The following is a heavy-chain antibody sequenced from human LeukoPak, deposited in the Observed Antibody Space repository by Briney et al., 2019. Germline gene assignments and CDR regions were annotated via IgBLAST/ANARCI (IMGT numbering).Heavy chain of an antibody. CDR1: GYTFTAYY. J-gene: IGHJ4*02. Sequence: GASVKVSCKTFGYTFTAYYTLWVRQAPGQGPEWMGWINPNNGGTNYAQKFQGRVTMTRDTSISAAYMELSRLRSDDTAVYYCARVGGFGELSWGQGTLVTVSS. CDR2: INPNNGGT. V-gene: IGHV1-2*02. D-gene: IGHD3-10*01. CDR3: ARVGGFGELS.